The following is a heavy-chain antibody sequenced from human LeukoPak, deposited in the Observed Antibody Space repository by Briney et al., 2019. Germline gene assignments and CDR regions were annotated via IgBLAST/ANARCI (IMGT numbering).Heavy chain of an antibody. CDR3: SRDTTMARWFDP. J-gene: IGHJ5*02. CDR1: GHTFTSYF. D-gene: IGHD5-24*01. Sequence: ASVKVSCKASGHTFTSYFMHWVRQAPGQGLDWMGIINPSGGSTSYAQKFQGRVTMTRDTSITTAYMELTSLRSDDTAVYYCSRDTTMARWFDPWGQGTLVTVSS. CDR2: INPSGGST. V-gene: IGHV1-46*01.